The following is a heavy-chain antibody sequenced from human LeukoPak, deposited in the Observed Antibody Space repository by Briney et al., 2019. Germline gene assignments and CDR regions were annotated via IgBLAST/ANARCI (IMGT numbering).Heavy chain of an antibody. V-gene: IGHV3-49*04. CDR1: GFTFCDYA. CDR2: IRGKAYGGTT. CDR3: TRGQLGATKY. Sequence: GRPLRLSCSGSGFTFCDYAVSWVRQAPGKGLEWVGFIRGKAYGGTTEYAASVKGRFTISRDDSKSIAYLQMNSLKTEDTAVYYCTRGQLGATKYWGQGTLVTVSS. J-gene: IGHJ4*02. D-gene: IGHD1-26*01.